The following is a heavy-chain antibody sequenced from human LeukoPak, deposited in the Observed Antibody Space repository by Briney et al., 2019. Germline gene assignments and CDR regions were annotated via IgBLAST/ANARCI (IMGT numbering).Heavy chain of an antibody. D-gene: IGHD6-19*01. CDR2: IYYSGST. J-gene: IGHJ4*02. CDR1: GGSVSSGSYY. CDR3: ARGISSGWSRAVGY. V-gene: IGHV4-61*01. Sequence: SQTLSLTCTVSGGSVSSGSYYWSWIRQPPGKGLEWIGYIYYSGSTNYNPSLKSRVTISVDTSKNQFSLKLSSVTAADTAVYYCARGISSGWSRAVGYWGQGTLVTVSS.